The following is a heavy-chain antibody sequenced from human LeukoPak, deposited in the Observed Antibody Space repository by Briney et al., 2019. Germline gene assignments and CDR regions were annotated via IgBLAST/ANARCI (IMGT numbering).Heavy chain of an antibody. CDR1: GFTFSRHS. CDR2: TSGGSFYI. V-gene: IGHV3-21*01. D-gene: IGHD3-10*02. J-gene: IGHJ4*02. CDR3: TAGHAILGSTCSAY. Sequence: GGSLRLSCAASGFTFSRHSIHWVRQAPGKGLDWVSSTSGGSFYIYYADSVKGRFTVSRDDAKNSVYLQMNSLRDEDTAIYYCTAGHAILGSTCSAYWGQGTLLTVSS.